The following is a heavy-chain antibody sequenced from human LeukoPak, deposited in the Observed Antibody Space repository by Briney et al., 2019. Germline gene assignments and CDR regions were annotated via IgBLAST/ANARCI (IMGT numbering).Heavy chain of an antibody. CDR2: IISSSSYI. CDR1: GFTFSSYS. Sequence: GGSLRLFCAASGFTFSSYSMNWVRQAPGKGLEWVSSIISSSSYIYSADSVKGRFTISRDNAKNSLYLQMNSLRAEDTAVYYCARGGLYDSSGYSPFDYWGQGTLVTVSS. V-gene: IGHV3-21*01. J-gene: IGHJ4*02. D-gene: IGHD3-22*01. CDR3: ARGGLYDSSGYSPFDY.